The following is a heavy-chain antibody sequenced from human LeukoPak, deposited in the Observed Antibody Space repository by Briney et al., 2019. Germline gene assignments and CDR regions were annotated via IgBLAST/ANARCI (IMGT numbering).Heavy chain of an antibody. D-gene: IGHD6-6*01. CDR1: GYSFTSYW. V-gene: IGHV5-51*01. J-gene: IGHJ4*02. CDR2: YYSGDSET. Sequence: PGEPLNTSCKGSGYSFTSYWFGWLRQLPAKGREGRGIYYSGDSETRYSPSFQAQVTISADKSISTTYLQWTSLKASDTAIYYCATTSRYFDHWGQGTLVTVSS. CDR3: ATTSRYFDH.